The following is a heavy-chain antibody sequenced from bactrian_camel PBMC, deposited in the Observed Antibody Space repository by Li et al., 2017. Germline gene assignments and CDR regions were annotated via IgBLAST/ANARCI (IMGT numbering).Heavy chain of an antibody. Sequence: HVQLVESGGGSVQAGGSLRLSCVVSGHSRGSNCVGWYRLPPGRAPAEREGIAAIRRSGGETWYANSVKGRFTISKDNASNILYLQMNSLKPEDTAVYYCAADDALGGSWFSPLNRPYNHWGQGTQVTVS. J-gene: IGHJ4*01. CDR1: GHSRGSNC. D-gene: IGHD6*01. CDR3: AADDALGGSWFSPLNRPYNH. V-gene: IGHV3-3*01. CDR2: IRRSGGET.